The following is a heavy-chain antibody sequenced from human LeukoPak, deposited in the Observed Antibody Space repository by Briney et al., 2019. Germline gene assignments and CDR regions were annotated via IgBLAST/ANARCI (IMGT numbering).Heavy chain of an antibody. D-gene: IGHD1-26*01. CDR2: MNPNRGNT. CDR3: ARNSGSSTNAFDI. CDR1: GYTFTSYD. V-gene: IGHV1-8*03. J-gene: IGHJ3*02. Sequence: ASVKVSCKASGYTFTSYDINWVRQATGQGLEWMGWMNPNRGNTGYAQKFQGRVTITRNTSISTAYVELSSLSSEDTAVYYCARNSGSSTNAFDIWGQGTMVTVSS.